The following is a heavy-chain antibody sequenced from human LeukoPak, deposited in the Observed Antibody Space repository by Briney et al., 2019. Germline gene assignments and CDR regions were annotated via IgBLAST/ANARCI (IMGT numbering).Heavy chain of an antibody. CDR3: AREETRHGGNTDY. J-gene: IGHJ4*02. CDR2: INPNSGGT. Sequence: GASVEVSCKASGYTFTGYYMHWVRQAPGQGLEWMGWINPNSGGTNYAQKFQGRVTMTRDTSISTAYMELSRLRSDDTAVYYCAREETRHGGNTDYWGQGTLVTVSS. D-gene: IGHD4-23*01. V-gene: IGHV1-2*02. CDR1: GYTFTGYY.